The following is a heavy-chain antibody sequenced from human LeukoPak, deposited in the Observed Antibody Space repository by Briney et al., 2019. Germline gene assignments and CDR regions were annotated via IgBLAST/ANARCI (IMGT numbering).Heavy chain of an antibody. V-gene: IGHV1-69*13. CDR1: GGTFSSYA. CDR3: ARGPRDIVVVPAAKASNWFDP. D-gene: IGHD2-2*01. Sequence: ASVKVSCKASGGTFSSYAISWVRQAPGQGLEWMGGIIPIFGTANYAQKFQGRVTITADESTSTAYMELSSLRSEDTAVYYCARGPRDIVVVPAAKASNWFDPWGQGTLVTVSS. J-gene: IGHJ5*02. CDR2: IIPIFGTA.